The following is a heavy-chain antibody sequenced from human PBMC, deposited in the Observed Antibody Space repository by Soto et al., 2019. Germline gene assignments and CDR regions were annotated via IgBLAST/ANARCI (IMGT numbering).Heavy chain of an antibody. V-gene: IGHV3-23*01. CDR3: AKDRRAGGNSAFYFDF. D-gene: IGHD3-16*01. CDR1: GFKFSNYG. Sequence: GGSLRLSCAASGFKFSNYGMSWVGQAPGKGLEWVSLISATGGGTYYADSVKGRFTISRDNSHNTLYLQVHSLTAEDTAVYYCAKDRRAGGNSAFYFDFWGQGAQVTVSS. CDR2: ISATGGGT. J-gene: IGHJ4*02.